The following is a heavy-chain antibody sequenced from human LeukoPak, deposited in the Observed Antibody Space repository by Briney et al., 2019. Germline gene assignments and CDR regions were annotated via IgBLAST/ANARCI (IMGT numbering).Heavy chain of an antibody. CDR2: IYSGGTT. J-gene: IGHJ5*02. D-gene: IGHD2-2*01. V-gene: IGHV3-66*01. CDR3: ASGPTRFA. CDR1: GFTVSGNY. Sequence: GGSLRLSCAASGFTVSGNYMNWVRQAPGKGLEWVSVIYSGGTTYYADSVKGRFTISRDNSKNTPYLQLNSLRVEDTAVYYCASGPTRFAWGQGTLVTVSS.